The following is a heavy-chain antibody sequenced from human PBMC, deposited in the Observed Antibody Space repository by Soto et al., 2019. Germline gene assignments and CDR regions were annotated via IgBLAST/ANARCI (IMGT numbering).Heavy chain of an antibody. J-gene: IGHJ5*01. CDR3: GRVVEGATRHTDFDS. Sequence: SETLSLTCAVSGVSIHNSHSFWGWIRQPPGKGLEFIANVYYSGGAHYNPSFKSRVTISVDTATNQVSLRMSSVTAADTAVYFCGRVVEGATRHTDFDSWGQGTLVTVSS. D-gene: IGHD2-21*01. V-gene: IGHV4-39*01. CDR2: VYYSGGA. CDR1: GVSIHNSHSF.